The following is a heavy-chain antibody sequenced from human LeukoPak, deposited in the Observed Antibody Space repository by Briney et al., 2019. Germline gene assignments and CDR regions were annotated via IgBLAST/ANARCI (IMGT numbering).Heavy chain of an antibody. J-gene: IGHJ6*02. D-gene: IGHD2-2*02. Sequence: PGGSLRLSCAASGFTFSSYSMNWVRQAPGKGLEWVSYISSSSSTIYYADSVKGRFTISRDNAKNSLYLQMNSLRDEDTAVYCCARRYCSSTSCYTGWYYYGMDVWGQGTTVTVSS. CDR1: GFTFSSYS. CDR3: ARRYCSSTSCYTGWYYYGMDV. CDR2: ISSSSSTI. V-gene: IGHV3-48*02.